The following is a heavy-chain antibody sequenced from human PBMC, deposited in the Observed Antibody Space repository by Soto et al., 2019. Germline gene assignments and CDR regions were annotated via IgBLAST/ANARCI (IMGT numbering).Heavy chain of an antibody. Sequence: QVQLVESGGGVVQPGRSLTLSCSASGFTFSSYGMHWVRQAPGKGLEWLALISDDGSNKYYADSVKGRCTISRDESKNTLYLQMTSMTAEEKAVCYCAKDVVPAAYSYYYMDVWGKGTTVTVSS. CDR1: GFTFSSYG. V-gene: IGHV3-30*18. CDR2: ISDDGSNK. CDR3: AKDVVPAAYSYYYMDV. J-gene: IGHJ6*03. D-gene: IGHD2-2*01.